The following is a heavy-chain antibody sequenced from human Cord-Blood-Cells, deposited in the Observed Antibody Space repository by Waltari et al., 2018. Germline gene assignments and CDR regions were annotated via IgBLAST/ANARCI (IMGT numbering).Heavy chain of an antibody. D-gene: IGHD1-26*01. Sequence: QVQLVQSGAEVKKPGASVKVSCKASGYTFTSYGISWVRPAPGQGLEWMGWISAYNGNTNYAQKLQGRVTMTTDTATSTAYMELRRLRSDDTAVYYCARVEFDSGSDYAFDIWGQGTMVTVSS. V-gene: IGHV1-18*01. J-gene: IGHJ3*02. CDR1: GYTFTSYG. CDR2: ISAYNGNT. CDR3: ARVEFDSGSDYAFDI.